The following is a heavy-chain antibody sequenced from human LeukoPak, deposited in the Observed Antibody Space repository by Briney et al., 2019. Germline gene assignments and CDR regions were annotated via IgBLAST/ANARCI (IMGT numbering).Heavy chain of an antibody. CDR1: GGSISSSSYY. CDR2: IYYSGST. Sequence: SETLSLTCTVSGGSISSSSYYWGWIRQPPGKGLEWIGSIYYSGSTYYNPSLKSRVTISVDTSKNQFSLKLSSVTAADTAVYYCARMTTAPVSGDYWGQGTLVTVSS. J-gene: IGHJ4*02. V-gene: IGHV4-39*07. CDR3: ARMTTAPVSGDY. D-gene: IGHD4-17*01.